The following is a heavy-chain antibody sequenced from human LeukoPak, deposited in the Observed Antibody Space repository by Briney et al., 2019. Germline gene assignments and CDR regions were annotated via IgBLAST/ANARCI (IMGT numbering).Heavy chain of an antibody. Sequence: GGSLRLSCAASGFTFSTYAVSWVRQAPGKGLEWVSAVRPSGGGTFYADSVKGRFTVSRDDSKNTLYLQMNSLRAEDTAVYYCAKDVGDFDYWGQGTLVTVSS. CDR3: AKDVGDFDY. D-gene: IGHD3-16*01. CDR2: VRPSGGGT. J-gene: IGHJ4*02. V-gene: IGHV3-23*01. CDR1: GFTFSTYA.